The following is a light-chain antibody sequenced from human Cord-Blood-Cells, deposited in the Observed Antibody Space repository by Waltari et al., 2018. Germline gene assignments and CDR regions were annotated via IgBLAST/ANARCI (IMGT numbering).Light chain of an antibody. CDR1: QSVSSY. CDR3: QQRSNWPPIT. V-gene: IGKV3-11*01. J-gene: IGKJ5*01. CDR2: DAS. Sequence: EIVLTQSPATLSLSPGERATLSCSASQSVSSYLDWYQQKPGQAPRLLIYDASNRVTGIPARFSGSGSGADFILTISSLEPEDFAVYYCQQRSNWPPITFGQGTRVEIK.